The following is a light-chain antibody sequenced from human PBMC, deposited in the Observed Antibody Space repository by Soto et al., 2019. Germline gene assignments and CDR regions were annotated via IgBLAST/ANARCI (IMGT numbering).Light chain of an antibody. Sequence: DIQMTQSPSSLSATVGDRVTITCRASQSINSYLNWYQQKPEKAPKLLIYAASSLQSGVPSRFSGSGSGTDFTLTISSLQPEDFATYYCQQSYGSPPFTFGPGTKVNIK. V-gene: IGKV1-39*01. CDR1: QSINSY. CDR3: QQSYGSPPFT. CDR2: AAS. J-gene: IGKJ3*01.